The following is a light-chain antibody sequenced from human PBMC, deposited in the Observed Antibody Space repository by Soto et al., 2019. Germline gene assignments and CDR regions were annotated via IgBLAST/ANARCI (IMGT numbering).Light chain of an antibody. J-gene: IGKJ1*01. CDR1: QSVSSNY. V-gene: IGKV3-20*01. Sequence: EIVLTQSPGTLSLSPGERATLSCRSSQSVSSNYLAWYQQKPDQAPRLVIYDVSGRATGIPDRFSGSGSGTDFTLTISRLEPEDFAVYYWQQYGRSPPFGQGTKVEIK. CDR2: DVS. CDR3: QQYGRSPP.